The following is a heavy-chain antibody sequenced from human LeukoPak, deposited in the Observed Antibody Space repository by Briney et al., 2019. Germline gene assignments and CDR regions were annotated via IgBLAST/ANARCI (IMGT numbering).Heavy chain of an antibody. D-gene: IGHD3-22*01. Sequence: SQTLSLTCTVSGGSISSGSYYWSWIRQPAGKGLEWIGRIYTSGSTNYNPSLKSRVTISVDTSKNQFSLKLSSVTAADTAVYYCARDAMMFDYWGQGTLVTVSS. CDR3: ARDAMMFDY. V-gene: IGHV4-61*02. CDR1: GGSISSGSYY. J-gene: IGHJ4*02. CDR2: IYTSGST.